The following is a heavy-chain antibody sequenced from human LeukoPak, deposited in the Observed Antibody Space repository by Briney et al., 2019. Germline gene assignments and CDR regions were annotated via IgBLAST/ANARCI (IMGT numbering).Heavy chain of an antibody. V-gene: IGHV4-30-2*01. CDR1: GDSLSSSTCN. J-gene: IGHJ4*02. CDR3: ARDQVDYDTPDHFDY. D-gene: IGHD3-22*01. CDR2: IFQSGNS. Sequence: TPSETLSLTCKVSGDSLSSSTCNWSWIRQPPGKGLEWIGYIFQSGNSYFTPSLKSRATISVDRSKNQFSLTLTSVTAADTAVYYCARDQVDYDTPDHFDYWGKGTLVTVSS.